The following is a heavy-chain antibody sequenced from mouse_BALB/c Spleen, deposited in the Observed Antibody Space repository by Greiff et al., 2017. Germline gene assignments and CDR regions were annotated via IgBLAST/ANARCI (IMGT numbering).Heavy chain of an antibody. V-gene: IGHV2-9*02. J-gene: IGHJ1*01. Sequence: VQRVESGPGLVAPSQSLSITCTVSGFSLTSYGVHWVRQPPGKGLEWLGVIWAGGSTNYNSALMSRLSISKDNSKSQVFLKMNSLQTDDTAMYYCARGSAYYRYDKYFDVWGAGTTVTVSS. CDR1: GFSLTSYG. CDR2: IWAGGST. D-gene: IGHD2-14*01. CDR3: ARGSAYYRYDKYFDV.